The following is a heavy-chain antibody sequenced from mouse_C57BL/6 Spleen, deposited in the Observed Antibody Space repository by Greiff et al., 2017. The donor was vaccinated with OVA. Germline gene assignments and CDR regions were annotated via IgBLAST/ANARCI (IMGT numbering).Heavy chain of an antibody. J-gene: IGHJ2*01. Sequence: QVHVKQPGAELVMPGASVKLSCKASGYTFTSYWMHWVKQRPGQGLEWIGEIDPSDSYTNYNQKFKGKSTLTVDKSSSTAYMQLSSLTSEDSAVYYCARWFFDYWGQGTTLTVSS. CDR1: GYTFTSYW. CDR2: IDPSDSYT. CDR3: ARWFFDY. D-gene: IGHD2-2*01. V-gene: IGHV1-69*01.